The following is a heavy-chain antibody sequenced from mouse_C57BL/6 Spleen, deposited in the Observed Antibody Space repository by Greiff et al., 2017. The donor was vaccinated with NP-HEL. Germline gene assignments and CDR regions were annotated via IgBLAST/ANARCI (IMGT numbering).Heavy chain of an antibody. D-gene: IGHD1-1*01. V-gene: IGHV1-80*01. Sequence: QVQLKQSGAELVKPGASVKISCKASGYAFSRYWMNWVKQRPGKGLEWIGQIYPGDGDTNYNGKFKGKATLTADKSSSTAYMQLSSLTSEDSAVYFGARGGLRFLGAMDYWGQGTSVTVSS. J-gene: IGHJ4*01. CDR2: IYPGDGDT. CDR1: GYAFSRYW. CDR3: ARGGLRFLGAMDY.